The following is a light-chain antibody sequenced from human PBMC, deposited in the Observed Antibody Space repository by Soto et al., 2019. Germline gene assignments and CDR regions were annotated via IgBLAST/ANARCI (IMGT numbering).Light chain of an antibody. CDR2: GAS. CDR3: QQYGSSIT. Sequence: EIVLTQSPGTLSLSPGERATLSCRASQSVSSSYLAWYQQKLGQAPRLLIYGASNRATGIPGRFSGSGSGTEFTLTISRLEPEDFAVDYCQQYGSSITFGQGTRLEIK. V-gene: IGKV3-20*01. CDR1: QSVSSSY. J-gene: IGKJ5*01.